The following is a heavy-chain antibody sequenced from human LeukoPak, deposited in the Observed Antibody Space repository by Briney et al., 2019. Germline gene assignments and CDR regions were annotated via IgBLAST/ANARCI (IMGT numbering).Heavy chain of an antibody. CDR2: ISGSGGST. CDR1: GGSISSDDYC. V-gene: IGHV3-23*01. Sequence: ETLSLTCSVSGGSISSDDYCWNWIRQHPGKGLEWVSAISGSGGSTYYADSVKGRFTISRDNSKNTLYLQMNSLRAEDTAVYYCAKNPIGAYYFDYWGQGTLVTVSS. J-gene: IGHJ4*02. D-gene: IGHD4-17*01. CDR3: AKNPIGAYYFDY.